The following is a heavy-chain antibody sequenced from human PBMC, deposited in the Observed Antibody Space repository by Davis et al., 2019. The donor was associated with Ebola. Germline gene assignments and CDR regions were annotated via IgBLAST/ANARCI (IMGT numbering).Heavy chain of an antibody. CDR1: GFPFSSPG. J-gene: IGHJ6*04. CDR2: IKQDGSEK. CDR3: AAPSRFDYYYGMDV. Sequence: GESLKISCAASGFPFSSPGMHWVRQAPGKGLEWVDNIKQDGSEKYYADSVKGRFTISRDNAKNSLYLQMNSLRAEDTALYYCAAPSRFDYYYGMDVWGKGTTVTVSS. V-gene: IGHV3-7*03. D-gene: IGHD3-16*01.